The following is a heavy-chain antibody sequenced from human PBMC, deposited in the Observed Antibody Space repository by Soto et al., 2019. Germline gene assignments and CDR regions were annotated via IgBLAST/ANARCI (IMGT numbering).Heavy chain of an antibody. Sequence: SETLSLTCAVYGGSFSGYYWSWIRQPPGKGLEWIGEINHSGSTNYNPSLKSRVTISVDTSKNQFSLKLSSVTAADTAVYYCARGRRIAAAGTGNWFDPWGQGTLVTVSS. V-gene: IGHV4-34*01. D-gene: IGHD6-13*01. CDR2: INHSGST. CDR3: ARGRRIAAAGTGNWFDP. J-gene: IGHJ5*02. CDR1: GGSFSGYY.